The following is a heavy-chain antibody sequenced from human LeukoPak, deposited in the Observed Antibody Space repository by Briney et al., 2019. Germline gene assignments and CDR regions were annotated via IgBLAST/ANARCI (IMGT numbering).Heavy chain of an antibody. J-gene: IGHJ4*02. Sequence: PSETLSLTCSVSGYSISSGFHWGWIRPPPGKGLEWIGRIYYSGSTHYNPSLMSRVTISADTSKNQFSLKLSSVTAADTAVYYCAKGLYGDYLQQDYWGQGTLVTVSS. CDR1: GYSISSGFH. CDR3: AKGLYGDYLQQDY. D-gene: IGHD4-17*01. V-gene: IGHV4-38-2*02. CDR2: IYYSGST.